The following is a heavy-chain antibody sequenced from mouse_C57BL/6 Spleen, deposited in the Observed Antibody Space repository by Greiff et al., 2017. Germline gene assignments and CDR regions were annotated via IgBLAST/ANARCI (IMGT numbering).Heavy chain of an antibody. CDR3: TTTMVTTKGSFDC. J-gene: IGHJ2*01. D-gene: IGHD2-2*01. CDR2: IDPENGDT. Sequence: EVQLQQSGAELVRPGASVKLSCPASGFNIKDDYMHWVKQRPEQGLEWIGWIDPENGDTEYASKFQGKATITADTSSNTAYLQLSSLTSEDTAVYYCTTTMVTTKGSFDCWGQGTTLTVS. CDR1: GFNIKDDY. V-gene: IGHV14-4*01.